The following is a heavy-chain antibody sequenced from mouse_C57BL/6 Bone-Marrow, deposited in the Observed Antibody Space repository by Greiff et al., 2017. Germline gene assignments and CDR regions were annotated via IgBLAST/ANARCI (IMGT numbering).Heavy chain of an antibody. CDR1: GYTFTSYG. J-gene: IGHJ2*01. CDR3: ARDAYNYFDY. CDR2: IYPRSGNT. D-gene: IGHD6-5*01. V-gene: IGHV1-81*01. Sequence: VKLQESGAELARPGASVKLSCKASGYTFTSYGISWVKQRTGQGLEWIGEIYPRSGNTYYNEKFKGKATLTADKSSSTAYMELRSLTSEDSAVYFCARDAYNYFDYWGQGTTLTVSS.